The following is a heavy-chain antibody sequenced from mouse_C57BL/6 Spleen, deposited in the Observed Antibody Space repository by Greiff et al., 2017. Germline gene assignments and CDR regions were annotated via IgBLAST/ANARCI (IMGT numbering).Heavy chain of an antibody. Sequence: QVQLKESGPGLVQPSQSLSITCTVSGFSLTSYGVHWVRQSPGKGLEWLGVIWRGGSTDYNAAFMSRLSITKDNSKSQVFFKMNSLQADDTAIYYCAKKNYGSSYEGAMDYWGQGTSVTVSS. CDR1: GFSLTSYG. D-gene: IGHD1-1*01. CDR2: IWRGGST. CDR3: AKKNYGSSYEGAMDY. J-gene: IGHJ4*01. V-gene: IGHV2-5*01.